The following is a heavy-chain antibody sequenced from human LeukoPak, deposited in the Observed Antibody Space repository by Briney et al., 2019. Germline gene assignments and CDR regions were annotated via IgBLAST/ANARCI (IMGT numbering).Heavy chain of an antibody. J-gene: IGHJ4*02. CDR2: ISGSGGST. V-gene: IGHV3-23*01. CDR1: GFTFSSYA. Sequence: PGGSLRLSCAASGFTFSSYAMSWVRQAPGKGLEWVSAISGSGGSTYYADSVKGRFTISRDNSKNTLYLQMNSLRAEDTAVYYCAKDRGMTNKSGSYGRYWGQGTLVTVSS. D-gene: IGHD1-26*01. CDR3: AKDRGMTNKSGSYGRY.